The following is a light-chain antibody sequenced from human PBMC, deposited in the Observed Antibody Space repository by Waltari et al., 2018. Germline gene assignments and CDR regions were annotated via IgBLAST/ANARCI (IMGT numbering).Light chain of an antibody. CDR3: QHRSDWPLYT. V-gene: IGKV3-11*01. CDR2: DAS. Sequence: EIVLTQSPATLSLSPGESATLSCRASQTVRGYLAWYQHKLGQAPRLLMSDASKRATGIPARFSGSGSGTDFTLIITSLEPEDFAVYYCQHRSDWPLYTFGQGIKLELK. J-gene: IGKJ2*01. CDR1: QTVRGY.